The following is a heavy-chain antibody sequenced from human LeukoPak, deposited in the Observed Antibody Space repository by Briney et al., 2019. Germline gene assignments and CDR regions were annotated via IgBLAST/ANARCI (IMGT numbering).Heavy chain of an antibody. CDR1: GNTFTDYY. V-gene: IGHV1-2*02. Sequence: ASVKVSCKASGNTFTDYYLHWVRQAPGQGLEWMGWINTNSGGTRCAQKFQGRVTMTRDTSISTAFLELSRLTSDDTAVYYCARGYPNYYGPWGQGTTVTVSS. J-gene: IGHJ3*01. D-gene: IGHD3-10*01. CDR3: ARGYPNYYGP. CDR2: INTNSGGT.